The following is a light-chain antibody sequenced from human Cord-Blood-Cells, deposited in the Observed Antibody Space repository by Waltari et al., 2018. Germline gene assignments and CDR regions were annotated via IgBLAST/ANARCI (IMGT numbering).Light chain of an antibody. J-gene: IGLJ3*02. CDR1: NIGSKS. V-gene: IGLV3-21*02. Sequence: SYVLTQPPSVSVAPGQTARITCGGNNIGSKSVHWYQQKPGQAPVLVVYDVSDRPSGIPGRFSGSNSGNTATLTISRVEAGDEADYHCQVWDSSSDHWVFGGGTKLTVL. CDR3: QVWDSSSDHWV. CDR2: DVS.